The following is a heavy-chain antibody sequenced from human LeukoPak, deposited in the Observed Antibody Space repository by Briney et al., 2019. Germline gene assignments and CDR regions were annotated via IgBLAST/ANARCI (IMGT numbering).Heavy chain of an antibody. J-gene: IGHJ6*02. D-gene: IGHD3-22*01. V-gene: IGHV3-7*04. CDR1: GLTLSNYW. CDR2: IKRDGSEK. Sequence: GGSLRLLWAAFGLTLSNYWMSWVGPAPGKGLEWVANIKRDGSEKYYVDSVKGRFTISRDNAKNSLYLQMNSLRAEDTAVYYCARDRYSSGGLDVWGQGTTVIVSS. CDR3: ARDRYSSGGLDV.